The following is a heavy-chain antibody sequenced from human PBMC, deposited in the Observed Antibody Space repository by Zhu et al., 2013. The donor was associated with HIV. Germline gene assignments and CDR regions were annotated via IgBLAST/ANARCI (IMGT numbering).Heavy chain of an antibody. V-gene: IGHV1-3*01. CDR2: INAGNGNT. D-gene: IGHD4-17*01. J-gene: IGHJ4*02. Sequence: QVQLVQSGAEVKKPGASVKVSCKASGYTFTSYAMHWVRQAPGQRLEWMGWINAGNGNTKYSQKFQGRVTITRDTSASTAYMELSSLRSEDTAVYYCARDYGPRAPFDYWGQGTLVTVSS. CDR3: ARDYGPRAPFDY. CDR1: GYTFTSYA.